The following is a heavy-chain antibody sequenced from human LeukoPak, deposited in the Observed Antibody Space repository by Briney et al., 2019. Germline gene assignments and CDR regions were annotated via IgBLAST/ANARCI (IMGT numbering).Heavy chain of an antibody. Sequence: GGSLRLSCAASGFTFSSYGMHWVRQAPGKGLEWVAVISYDGSNKYYADSVKGRFTISRDNSKNTLYLQMNSLRAEDTAVYYCAKDMISWGQGTLVTVSS. D-gene: IGHD3-22*01. J-gene: IGHJ5*02. CDR2: ISYDGSNK. CDR3: AKDMIS. CDR1: GFTFSSYG. V-gene: IGHV3-30*18.